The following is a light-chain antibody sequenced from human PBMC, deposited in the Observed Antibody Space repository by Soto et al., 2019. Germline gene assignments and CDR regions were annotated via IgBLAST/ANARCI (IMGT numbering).Light chain of an antibody. CDR3: QQCNNWPPIT. CDR2: DVS. CDR1: QSVTKC. J-gene: IGKJ5*01. Sequence: EIVLTQSPATLSLSPGERATLSCRASQSVTKCLAWYQQKPGQAPRLIIYDVSSRAPGIPARFSGSGSGTDFTPTISSLEPEDFAVYYCQQCNNWPPITFGQGTRLEI. V-gene: IGKV3-11*01.